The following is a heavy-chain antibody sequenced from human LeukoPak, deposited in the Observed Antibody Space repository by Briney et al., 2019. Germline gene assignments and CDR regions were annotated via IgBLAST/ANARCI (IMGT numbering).Heavy chain of an antibody. D-gene: IGHD3-16*01. Sequence: GGSLRLSCAASGFTFSDYEMNWVRQTPEKGLEWVPYISSSGTTIYYADSVRGRFTISRDNAKKSLYLQIHSLRADDTAVYYCASLIRLFNYWGQGTLVTVSS. V-gene: IGHV3-48*03. J-gene: IGHJ4*02. CDR2: ISSSGTTI. CDR3: ASLIRLFNY. CDR1: GFTFSDYE.